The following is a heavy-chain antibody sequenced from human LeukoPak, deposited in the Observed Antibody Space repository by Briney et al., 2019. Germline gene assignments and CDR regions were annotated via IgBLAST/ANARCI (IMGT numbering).Heavy chain of an antibody. J-gene: IGHJ4*02. CDR3: AKLYYYDSSGYLLSEGLFDY. CDR2: ISYDGSNK. D-gene: IGHD3-22*01. Sequence: PGGSLRLSCAASGFTFSSYGMHWVRQAPGKGLEWVAVISYDGSNKYYADSVKGRFTISRDNSKNTLYLQMNSLRAEDTAVYYCAKLYYYDSSGYLLSEGLFDYRGQGTLVTVSS. V-gene: IGHV3-30*18. CDR1: GFTFSSYG.